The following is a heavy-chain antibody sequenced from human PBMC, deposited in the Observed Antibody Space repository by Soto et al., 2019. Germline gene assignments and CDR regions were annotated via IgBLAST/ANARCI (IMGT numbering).Heavy chain of an antibody. V-gene: IGHV3-30*18. D-gene: IGHD2-15*01. CDR1: GFTFSSYG. Sequence: PGGSLRLSCAASGFTFSSYGMHWVRQAPGKGLEWVAVISYDGSNKYYADSVKGRFTISRDNSKNTLYLQMNSLRAEDTAVYYCAKTWDIVVVVAAGYDYWGKGTLVTVSS. CDR2: ISYDGSNK. J-gene: IGHJ4*02. CDR3: AKTWDIVVVVAAGYDY.